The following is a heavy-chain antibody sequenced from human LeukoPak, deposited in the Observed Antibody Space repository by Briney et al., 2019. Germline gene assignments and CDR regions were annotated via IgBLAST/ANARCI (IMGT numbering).Heavy chain of an antibody. CDR1: GGSISSSSYY. V-gene: IGHV4-39*01. J-gene: IGHJ5*02. CDR2: IYYSGST. Sequence: PSETLSLTCTVSGGSISSSSYYWGWIRQPPGKGLEWIGSIYYSGSTYYNPSLKSRVTISVDTSKNQFSLKLSSVTAADTAVCYCARHLGITFGGVIVEDNWFDPWGQGTLVTVSS. D-gene: IGHD3-16*02. CDR3: ARHLGITFGGVIVEDNWFDP.